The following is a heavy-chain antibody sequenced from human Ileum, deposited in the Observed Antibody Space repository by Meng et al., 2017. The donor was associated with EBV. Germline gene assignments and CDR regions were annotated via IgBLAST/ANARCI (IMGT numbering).Heavy chain of an antibody. CDR3: ARESYSDSSGYYSLDY. CDR1: GGSISSRNW. Sequence: QVEAAGPGLVKALGTLSLTCACSGGSISSRNWWSWVRQAPGKGLEWIGEIHHTESTNYNPSLKSRVTISVDKSKNQFSLKLSSVTAADTAVYYCARESYSDSSGYYSLDYWGQGSLVTVSS. V-gene: IGHV4-4*02. CDR2: IHHTEST. D-gene: IGHD3-22*01. J-gene: IGHJ4*02.